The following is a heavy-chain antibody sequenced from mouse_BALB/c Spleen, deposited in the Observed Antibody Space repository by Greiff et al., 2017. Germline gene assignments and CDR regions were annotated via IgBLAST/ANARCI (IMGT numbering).Heavy chain of an antibody. CDR3: ARDYRFDY. D-gene: IGHD5-5*01. V-gene: IGHV7-3*02. CDR2: IRNKANGYTT. CDR1: GFTFTDYY. J-gene: IGHJ2*01. Sequence: EVQLQESGGGLVQPGGSLRLSCATSGFTFTDYYMSWVRQPPGKALEWLGFIRNKANGYTTEYSASVKGRFTISRDNSQSILYLQMNTLRAEDSATYYCARDYRFDYWGQGTTLTVSS.